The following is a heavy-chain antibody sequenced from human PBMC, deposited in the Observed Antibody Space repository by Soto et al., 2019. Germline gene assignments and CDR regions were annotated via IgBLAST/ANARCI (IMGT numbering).Heavy chain of an antibody. CDR3: AREDSAAANDAFDR. D-gene: IGHD3-10*01. V-gene: IGHV6-1*01. CDR1: GDSVSSNRAA. CDR2: TYYRSRWFT. J-gene: IGHJ3*02. Sequence: QVQLQQSGPGLVKPSQTLSLTCAISGDSVSSNRAAWGWIRQSPSGGLEWLGRTYYRSRWFTDYGESVKSRISIEPDTYKNQISPQLNSVTPEDTAVYYSAREDSAAANDAFDRWGHGTMVTVSS.